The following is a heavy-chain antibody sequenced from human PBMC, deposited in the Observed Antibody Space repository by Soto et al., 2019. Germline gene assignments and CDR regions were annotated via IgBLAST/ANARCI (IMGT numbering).Heavy chain of an antibody. Sequence: QVQLQESGPGLVRPSGTLSLTCAVSGGSISSSNWWSWVRQPPGKGLEWIGEIYHTGSTNYNPSLKSPGTISVDKSRNQFSLRLNSVTAADTAVYYCARVVSSSWYRWFDPWGQGTLVTVSS. CDR2: IYHTGST. J-gene: IGHJ5*02. CDR3: ARVVSSSWYRWFDP. V-gene: IGHV4-4*02. D-gene: IGHD6-13*01. CDR1: GGSISSSNW.